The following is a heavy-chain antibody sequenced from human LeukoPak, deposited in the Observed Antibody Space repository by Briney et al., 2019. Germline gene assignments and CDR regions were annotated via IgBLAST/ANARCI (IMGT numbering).Heavy chain of an antibody. Sequence: GGSLRLPCAASGFTFSSYGMHWVRQAPGKGLEWVAVISYDGSNKYYADSVKGRFTISRDNSKNTLYLQMNSLRAEDTAVYYCAKDFAMASYYFDYWGQGTLVTVSS. CDR2: ISYDGSNK. D-gene: IGHD5-18*01. V-gene: IGHV3-30*18. CDR1: GFTFSSYG. CDR3: AKDFAMASYYFDY. J-gene: IGHJ4*02.